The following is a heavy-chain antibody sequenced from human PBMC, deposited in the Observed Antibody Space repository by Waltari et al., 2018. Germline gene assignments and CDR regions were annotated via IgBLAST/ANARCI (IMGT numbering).Heavy chain of an antibody. D-gene: IGHD1-26*01. J-gene: IGHJ4*02. CDR2: ISGDNGNT. CDR3: ARKRGSYLSYFDF. V-gene: IGHV1-18*01. CDR1: GYTLATFA. Sequence: QVQLVQSGAEVKKPGASVQVSCKASGYTLATFAITWVRQAPGQGLEWMGVISGDNGNTNYAQKFQGRGTMTTDTSTSTAYLELKSLGSDDTAVYYCARKRGSYLSYFDFWGQGTLVTVPS.